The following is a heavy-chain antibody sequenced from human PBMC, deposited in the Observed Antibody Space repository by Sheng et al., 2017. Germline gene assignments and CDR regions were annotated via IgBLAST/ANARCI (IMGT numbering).Heavy chain of an antibody. CDR2: ISYDGSNK. D-gene: IGHD6-13*01. CDR3: ARDFSSWEPSSAFD. V-gene: IGHV3-30*04. CDR1: GFTFSSYA. J-gene: IGHJ3*01. Sequence: QVQLVESGGGVVQPGRSLRLSCAASGFTFSSYAMHWVRQAPGKGLEWVAVISYDGSNKYYADSVKGRFTISRDNSKNTLYLQMNSLRAEDTAVYYCARDFSSWEPSSAFD.